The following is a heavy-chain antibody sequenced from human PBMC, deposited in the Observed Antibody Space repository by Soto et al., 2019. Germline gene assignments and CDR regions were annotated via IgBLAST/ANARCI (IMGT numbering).Heavy chain of an antibody. D-gene: IGHD4-17*01. V-gene: IGHV4-39*01. CDR1: GGSISSLSYY. CDR2: IYYSGST. J-gene: IGHJ4*02. Sequence: PLVIHRDTSTVSGGSISSLSYYWGWKRKPPGKGLEWIGSIYYSGSTYYNPSLKSRVTISVDTSKNQFSLKLSSVTAADTAVYYCASGGFYGGYFDYWGQGTLVTVSS. CDR3: ASGGFYGGYFDY.